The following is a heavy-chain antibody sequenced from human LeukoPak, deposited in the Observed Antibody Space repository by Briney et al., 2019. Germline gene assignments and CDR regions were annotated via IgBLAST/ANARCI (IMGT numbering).Heavy chain of an antibody. J-gene: IGHJ3*02. CDR1: GGTFSSYA. CDR2: IIPIFSTA. V-gene: IGHV1-69*13. Sequence: SVKVSCKASGGTFSSYAISWVRQAPGQGLEWMGGIIPIFSTANHAQKFQCRVTITADESTITAYMERSSLRSEDTAVYYCAGSSRSGIWGQGTMVTVSS. D-gene: IGHD6-13*01. CDR3: AGSSRSGI.